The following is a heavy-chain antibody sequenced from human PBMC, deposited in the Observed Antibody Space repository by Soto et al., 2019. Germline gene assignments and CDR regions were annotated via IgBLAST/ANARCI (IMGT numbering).Heavy chain of an antibody. Sequence: PGGSLRLSCAASGFSFSSYWTSWVRQAPGKSLEWVASIKQDGGEQYYVDSVRGRFTISKDNARNSLYLHLNSLRAGDTAVYFCARESHAHFDYWGQGTLVTSPQ. CDR3: ARESHAHFDY. J-gene: IGHJ4*02. CDR2: IKQDGGEQ. V-gene: IGHV3-7*01. CDR1: GFSFSSYW.